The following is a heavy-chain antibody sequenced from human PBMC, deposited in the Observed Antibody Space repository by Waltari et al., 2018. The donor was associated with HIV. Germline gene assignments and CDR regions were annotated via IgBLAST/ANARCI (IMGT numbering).Heavy chain of an antibody. CDR1: GFTFSDFT. Sequence: EMQLVESGGGLVQPGGSLRLPCAASGFTFSDFTMNWVRQAPGKGLEWVSYIDSSSSVVHYSDSVKGRFTISRDNAKRSLFLQMNSLRAEDTALYYCVRPATVTSDGFDYWGQGTLVTVSS. J-gene: IGHJ4*02. CDR3: VRPATVTSDGFDY. CDR2: IDSSSSVV. D-gene: IGHD4-17*01. V-gene: IGHV3-48*01.